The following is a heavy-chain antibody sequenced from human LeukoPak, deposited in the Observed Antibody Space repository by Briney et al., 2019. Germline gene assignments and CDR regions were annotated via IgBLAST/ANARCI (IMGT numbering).Heavy chain of an antibody. J-gene: IGHJ3*02. D-gene: IGHD6-6*01. CDR3: ARSPYSSSEAFDI. CDR1: GGSISSYY. Sequence: SETLSLTCTVSGGSISSYYWSWIRQPPGKGLEWIGSIYYSGSTYYNPSLKSRVTISVDTSKNQFSLKLSSVTAADTAVYYCARSPYSSSEAFDIWGQGTMVTVSS. CDR2: IYYSGST. V-gene: IGHV4-59*04.